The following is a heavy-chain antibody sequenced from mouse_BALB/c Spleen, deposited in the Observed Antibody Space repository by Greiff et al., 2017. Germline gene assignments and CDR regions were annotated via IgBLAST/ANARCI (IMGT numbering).Heavy chain of an antibody. J-gene: IGHJ4*01. CDR2: ISYSGST. CDR3: AKGDSSGYGTYYAMDY. CDR1: GYSITSDYA. V-gene: IGHV3-2*02. D-gene: IGHD3-2*01. Sequence: EVKVVESGPGLVKPSQSLSLTCTVTGYSITSDYAWNWIRQFPGNKLEWMGYISYSGSTSYNPSLKSRISITRDTSKNQFFLQLNSVTTEDTATYYCAKGDSSGYGTYYAMDYWGQGTSVTVSS.